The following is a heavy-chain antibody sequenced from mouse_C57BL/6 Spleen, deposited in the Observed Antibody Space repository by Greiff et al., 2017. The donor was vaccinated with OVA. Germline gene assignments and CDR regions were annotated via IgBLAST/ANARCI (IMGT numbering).Heavy chain of an antibody. CDR2: IDPSDSET. CDR3: ARSMGFDY. Sequence: VQLQQPGAELVRPGSSVKLSCKASGYTFTSYWMHWVKQRPIQGLEWIGNIDPSDSETHSKQKFKDKATLTVDKSSSTAYMQLSSLTSEDSAVYYCARSMGFDYWGQGTTLTVSS. V-gene: IGHV1-52*01. CDR1: GYTFTSYW. J-gene: IGHJ2*01.